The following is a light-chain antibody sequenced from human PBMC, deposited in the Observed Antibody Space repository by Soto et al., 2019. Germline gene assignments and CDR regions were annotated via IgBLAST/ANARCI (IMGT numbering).Light chain of an antibody. CDR2: DAS. V-gene: IGKV1-5*01. Sequence: DIQMTQSPSTLSASIGDRVTITCRASQNINNWIAWYQQKPGKAPKFLIYDASTLESGVPSRFSGSGFGTEFSLTICCLEPDDFRSYYCQHMRTFGQGTKVEMK. CDR1: QNINNW. CDR3: QHMRT. J-gene: IGKJ1*01.